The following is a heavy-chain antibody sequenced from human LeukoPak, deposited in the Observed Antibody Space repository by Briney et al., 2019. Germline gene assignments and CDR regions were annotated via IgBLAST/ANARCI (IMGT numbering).Heavy chain of an antibody. D-gene: IGHD3-10*01. CDR1: GFTFSSYA. CDR2: ISGSGGST. Sequence: GGSLRLSCAASGFTFSSYAMSWVRQAPGKGLEWVSAISGSGGSTYYADSVKGRFTISRDNSKYALYLQMNSLRAEDTAVYYCAKLRDYYGSGSYFDYWGQGTLVTVSS. J-gene: IGHJ4*02. CDR3: AKLRDYYGSGSYFDY. V-gene: IGHV3-23*01.